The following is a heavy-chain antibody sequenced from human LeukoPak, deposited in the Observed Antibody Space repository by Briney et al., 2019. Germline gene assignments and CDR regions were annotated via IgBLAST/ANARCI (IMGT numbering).Heavy chain of an antibody. D-gene: IGHD3-10*01. J-gene: IGHJ4*02. CDR2: IIPIFGTA. CDR1: GGTFSSYA. Sequence: SVKVSCKASGGTFSSYAIRWVRQAPGQGLEWMGGIIPIFGTANYAQKFQGRVTITADESTSTAYMELSSLRSEDTAVYYCARVGDYGWGSYFFDYWGQGTLVTVSS. CDR3: ARVGDYGWGSYFFDY. V-gene: IGHV1-69*01.